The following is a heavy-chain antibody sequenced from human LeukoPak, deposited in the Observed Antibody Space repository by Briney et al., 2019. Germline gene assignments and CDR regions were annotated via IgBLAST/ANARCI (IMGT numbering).Heavy chain of an antibody. Sequence: ASVKVSCKASGYTFTSYYIHWVRQAPGQGLEWMGIINPSGGSTSYAQKFQGRVTVTRDTSTSTVYMELSSLRSEDTAVYYCAIRHLVSQPIDYWGQGTLVTVSS. V-gene: IGHV1-46*01. CDR3: AIRHLVSQPIDY. CDR2: INPSGGST. D-gene: IGHD1-1*01. J-gene: IGHJ4*02. CDR1: GYTFTSYY.